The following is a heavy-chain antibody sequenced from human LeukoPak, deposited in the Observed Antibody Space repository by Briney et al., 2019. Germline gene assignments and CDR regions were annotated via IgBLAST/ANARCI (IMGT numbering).Heavy chain of an antibody. CDR1: GFTFGDYA. J-gene: IGHJ4*02. CDR2: IRSKAYGGTT. Sequence: PGGSLRLSCTASGFTFGDYAMSWFRLAPGKGLEWVGFIRSKAYGGTTEYAASVKGRFTISRDDSKSIAYPQMNSLKTEDTAVYYCTRDEDYWGRGTLVTVSS. CDR3: TRDEDY. V-gene: IGHV3-49*03.